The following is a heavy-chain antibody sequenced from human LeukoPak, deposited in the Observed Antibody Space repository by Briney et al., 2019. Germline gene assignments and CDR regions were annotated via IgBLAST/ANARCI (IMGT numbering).Heavy chain of an antibody. J-gene: IGHJ6*02. D-gene: IGHD3-22*01. Sequence: TSETLSLTCAVYGGSFSGYYWSWIRQPPGKGLEWIGEINHSGSTNYNPSLKSRVTISVDTSKNQFSLKLSSVTAADTAVYYCARGAARISIVVAARSTGMDVWGQGTTVTVSS. CDR3: ARGAARISIVVAARSTGMDV. CDR2: INHSGST. V-gene: IGHV4-34*01. CDR1: GGSFSGYY.